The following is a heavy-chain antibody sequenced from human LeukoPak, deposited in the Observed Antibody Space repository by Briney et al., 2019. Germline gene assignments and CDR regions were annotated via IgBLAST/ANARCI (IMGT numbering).Heavy chain of an antibody. D-gene: IGHD6-19*01. CDR1: GFTFSSYW. CDR2: IKQDGSEK. Sequence: GGSLRLSCAASGFTFSSYWMSWVRQAPGKGLEWVANIKQDGSEKYYVDSVKGRFTISRDNAKNSLYLQMNSLRAEDTAVYYCARDVDSSGWESGIDYWGQGTLVTVSS. V-gene: IGHV3-7*01. CDR3: ARDVDSSGWESGIDY. J-gene: IGHJ4*02.